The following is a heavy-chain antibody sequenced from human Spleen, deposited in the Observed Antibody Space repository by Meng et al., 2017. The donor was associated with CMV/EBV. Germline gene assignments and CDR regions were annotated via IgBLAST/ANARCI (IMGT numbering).Heavy chain of an antibody. CDR1: GGTFKSYA. CDR3: ARGYSGYDY. J-gene: IGHJ4*02. Sequence: QVQLGQVGAEVEEPGFAVKVSCKAFGGTFKSYAISWMRQAPGQGLEWMGGIIPIFGTANYAQKFQGRVTITADESTSTAYMELSSLRSEDTAVYYCARGYSGYDYWGQGTLVTVSS. V-gene: IGHV1-69*01. D-gene: IGHD5-12*01. CDR2: IIPIFGTA.